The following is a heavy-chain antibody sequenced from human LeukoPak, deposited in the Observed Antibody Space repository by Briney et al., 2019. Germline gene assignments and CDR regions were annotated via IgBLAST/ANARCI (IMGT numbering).Heavy chain of an antibody. Sequence: QPGGSLRLSCAASGFTFSSYGMYWVRQAPGKGLEWVAFIRVDGSSKYYGDSVKGRFTISRDSSKNTLFLQMNRLRPEDVAVYYCAKAPVTTCRGAYCYPFDYWGQGTLVTVSS. D-gene: IGHD2-21*01. V-gene: IGHV3-30*02. CDR3: AKAPVTTCRGAYCYPFDY. CDR2: IRVDGSSK. J-gene: IGHJ4*02. CDR1: GFTFSSYG.